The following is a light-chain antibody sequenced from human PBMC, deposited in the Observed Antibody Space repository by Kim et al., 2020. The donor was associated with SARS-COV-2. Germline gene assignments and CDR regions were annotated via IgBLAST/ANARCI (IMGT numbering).Light chain of an antibody. CDR3: QVWDRSTL. Sequence: SVALGQTARMTCGGNNIESKNVHWYQQKPGQAPVLVIYRDSIRPSGIPERFSGSNSGNTATLTISRAQAGDEADYYCQVWDRSTLFGGGTQLTVL. CDR2: RDS. CDR1: NIESKN. J-gene: IGLJ3*02. V-gene: IGLV3-9*01.